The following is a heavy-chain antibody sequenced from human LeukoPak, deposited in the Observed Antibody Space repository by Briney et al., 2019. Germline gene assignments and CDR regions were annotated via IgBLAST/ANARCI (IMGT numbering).Heavy chain of an antibody. CDR2: IIPILGVG. D-gene: IGHD3/OR15-3a*01. CDR1: VCTFISYA. V-gene: IGHV1-69*04. CDR3: ARLDWGF. J-gene: IGHJ4*02. Sequence: SVKVSCKASVCTFISYAVSWVRQAPGQGLEWMGRIIPILGVGNYAQKFQGRVTITADKSTSTVYMELTSLTSEDTAVYFCARLDWGFWGQGTLVTVSS.